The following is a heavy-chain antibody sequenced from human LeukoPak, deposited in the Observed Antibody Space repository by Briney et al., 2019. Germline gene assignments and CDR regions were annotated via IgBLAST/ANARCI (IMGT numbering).Heavy chain of an antibody. V-gene: IGHV3-15*01. CDR1: GFTFSNAW. D-gene: IGHD3-10*01. CDR3: TTGITMVRGVIHLIDY. CDR2: IKSKTDGGTT. J-gene: IGHJ4*02. Sequence: PGGSLRLSCAASGFTFSNAWMSWGRQAPGKGLEWVGRIKSKTDGGTTDYAAPVKGRFTISRDDSKNTLYLQMNSLKTEDTAVYYCTTGITMVRGVIHLIDYWGQGTLVTVSS.